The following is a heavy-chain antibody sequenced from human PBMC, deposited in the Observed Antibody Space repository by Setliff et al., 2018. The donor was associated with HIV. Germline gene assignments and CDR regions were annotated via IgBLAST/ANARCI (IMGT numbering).Heavy chain of an antibody. CDR3: ARDSNPRRSWYSGDAFDI. CDR1: GYTFTSYG. V-gene: IGHV1-18*01. Sequence: ASVKVSCKASGYTFTSYGISWVRQAPGQGLEWMGWISAYNGNTNYAQKLQGRVTMTTDTSTSTAYMELRSLRSADTAVYYCARDSNPRRSWYSGDAFDIWGQGTMVTVSS. J-gene: IGHJ3*02. D-gene: IGHD6-13*01. CDR2: ISAYNGNT.